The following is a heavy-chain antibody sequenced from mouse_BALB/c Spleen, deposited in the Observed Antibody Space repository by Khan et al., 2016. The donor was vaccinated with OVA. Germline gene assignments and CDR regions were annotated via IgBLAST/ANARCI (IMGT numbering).Heavy chain of an antibody. D-gene: IGHD1-1*01. CDR1: GYSITSDYA. Sequence: VQLQQSGPGLVKPSQSLSLTCTVTGYSITSDYAWNWIRQFPGNKLEWMGYISYSGRTSYNPSRKSRISITRDTSKNQFFLQLNSVTTEDTATYYCARSVTITTVVATDFDYWGQGTSLTVSS. CDR2: ISYSGRT. V-gene: IGHV3-2*02. J-gene: IGHJ2*02. CDR3: ARSVTITTVVATDFDY.